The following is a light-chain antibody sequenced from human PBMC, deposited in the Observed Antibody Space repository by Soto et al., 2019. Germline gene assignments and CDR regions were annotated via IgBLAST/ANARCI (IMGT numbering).Light chain of an antibody. CDR1: NIGGKG. CDR3: QVWDSSTDHCV. J-gene: IGLJ3*02. Sequence: SYELTQTPSVSVAPGQTARITCGGDNIGGKGVHWYQQKPCQAPVLVVYDDSDRPSGIPERFSGSNSGNTATLTISRVEVGDEADYYCQVWDSSTDHCVFGGGTKVTVL. V-gene: IGLV3-21*02. CDR2: DDS.